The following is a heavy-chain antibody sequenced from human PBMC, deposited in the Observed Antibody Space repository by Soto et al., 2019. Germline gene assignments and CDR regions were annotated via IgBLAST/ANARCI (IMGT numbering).Heavy chain of an antibody. CDR1: GGSFSGYY. D-gene: IGHD3-10*01. V-gene: IGHV4-34*01. CDR2: INHSGST. CDR3: ARFVLLWFGPEFYNYGMDV. J-gene: IGHJ6*02. Sequence: PSETLSLTCAVYGGSFSGYYWSWIRQPPGQGLEWIGEINHSGSTNYNPSLKSRVTISVDTSKNQFSLKLSSVTAADTAVYYCARFVLLWFGPEFYNYGMDVWGQGTMVTVSS.